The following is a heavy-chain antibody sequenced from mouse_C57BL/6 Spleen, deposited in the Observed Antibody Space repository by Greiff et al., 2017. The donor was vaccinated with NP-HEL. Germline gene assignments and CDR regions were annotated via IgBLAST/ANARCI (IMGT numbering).Heavy chain of an antibody. Sequence: DVQLVESGGGLVKPGGSLKLSCAASGFTFSSYTMSWVRQTPEKRLEWVATISGGGGNTYYPDSVKGRFTISRDNAKNTLYLQMSSLRSEDTALYYCARQHYYGSSFDYWGQGTTLTVSS. CDR3: ARQHYYGSSFDY. CDR2: ISGGGGNT. J-gene: IGHJ2*01. D-gene: IGHD1-1*01. V-gene: IGHV5-9*01. CDR1: GFTFSSYT.